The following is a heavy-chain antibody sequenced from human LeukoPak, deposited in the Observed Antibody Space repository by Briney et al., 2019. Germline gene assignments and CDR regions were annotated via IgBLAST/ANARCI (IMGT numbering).Heavy chain of an antibody. J-gene: IGHJ4*02. Sequence: PGGSLRLSCAVSRFAFSSYSMSWVRQAPGQGLEWLSYITPSGTTIYYADSVKGRFTISRDNAKNSLYLQVNSLRAEDTAVYYCARSSRHFDYWGQGTLVTVSS. CDR3: ARSSRHFDY. CDR2: ITPSGTTI. V-gene: IGHV3-48*03. CDR1: RFAFSSYS. D-gene: IGHD2-2*01.